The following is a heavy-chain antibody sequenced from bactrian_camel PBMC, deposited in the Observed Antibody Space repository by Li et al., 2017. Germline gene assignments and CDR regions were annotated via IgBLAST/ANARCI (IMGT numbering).Heavy chain of an antibody. J-gene: IGHJ6*01. CDR2: ILSGAIS. CDR3: AVPGSWSPECGY. Sequence: HVQLVESGGGSVQPGGSLRLSCTYTYNRSCMGWFRQAPGNEREGVASILSGAISKYADSVKGRFTISRDNAKNTVYLQMNSLKPEDTAVYYCAVPGSWSPECGYSGQGTQVTVS. V-gene: IGHV3S53*01. D-gene: IGHD6*01. CDR1: YNRSC.